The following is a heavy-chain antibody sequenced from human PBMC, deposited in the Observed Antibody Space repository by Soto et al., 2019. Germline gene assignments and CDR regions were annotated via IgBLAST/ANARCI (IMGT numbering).Heavy chain of an antibody. Sequence: QVQLVQSGAEVKKPGASVKVSCKASGYTFTSYGISWVRQAPGQGLEWMGWIIAYDGNTNYAQKLQGRVTMTTDTSTSTAYMELWSLSSDDTAVYYCARDLGDGDYVSLPPHPIDFDYWGQGTLVTVSS. CDR3: ARDLGDGDYVSLPPHPIDFDY. CDR2: IIAYDGNT. D-gene: IGHD4-17*01. J-gene: IGHJ4*02. CDR1: GYTFTSYG. V-gene: IGHV1-18*01.